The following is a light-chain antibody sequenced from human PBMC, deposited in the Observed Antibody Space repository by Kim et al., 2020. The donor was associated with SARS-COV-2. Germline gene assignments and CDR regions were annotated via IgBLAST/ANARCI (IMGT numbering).Light chain of an antibody. Sequence: VSPGQTARIPCSGDKLGDKYVCWYQQKPGQSPVLVIYEETKRPSGIPERFSGSNSGNTATLTISGTQAMDEADYYCQAWDSRTVVFGGGTKLTVL. V-gene: IGLV3-1*01. CDR2: EET. CDR3: QAWDSRTVV. J-gene: IGLJ2*01. CDR1: KLGDKY.